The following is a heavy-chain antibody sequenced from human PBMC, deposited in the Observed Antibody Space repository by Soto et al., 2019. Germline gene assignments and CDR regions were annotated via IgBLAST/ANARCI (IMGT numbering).Heavy chain of an antibody. V-gene: IGHV3-33*01. D-gene: IGHD2-21*02. CDR1: VFSFSSYG. Sequence: GGSLRLSCAASVFSFSSYGMHWVRQAPGKGLEWVAVIWYDGSNKYYADSVKGRFTISRDNSKNTLYLQMNSLRAEDTAVYYCARVTSSGDWYFDLWGRGTLVTVSS. J-gene: IGHJ2*01. CDR3: ARVTSSGDWYFDL. CDR2: IWYDGSNK.